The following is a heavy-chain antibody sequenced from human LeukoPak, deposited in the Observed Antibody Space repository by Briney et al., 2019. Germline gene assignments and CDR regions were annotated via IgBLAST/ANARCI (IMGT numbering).Heavy chain of an antibody. D-gene: IGHD6-13*01. CDR2: IYYHGST. V-gene: IGHV4-61*01. CDR3: AREYSAFDY. CDR1: GDPVSSYSNYK. Sequence: PSETLSLTCTVSGDPVSSYSNYKWSWIRQPPGKGLEWIGYIYYHGSTNYNPSPKSRVTFSVDTSKNQFSLKLSSVTAADTAVYYCAREYSAFDYWGKGTLVTVSS. J-gene: IGHJ4*02.